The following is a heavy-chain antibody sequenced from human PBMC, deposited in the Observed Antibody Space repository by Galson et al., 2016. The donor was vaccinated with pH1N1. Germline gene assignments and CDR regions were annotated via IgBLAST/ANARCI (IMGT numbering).Heavy chain of an antibody. CDR2: ISGYNGNT. D-gene: IGHD3-10*01. J-gene: IGHJ5*02. CDR3: ARLSGSRWLDP. CDR1: GYMFTRYG. V-gene: IGHV1-18*01. Sequence: QSGAEVKEPGASVKVSCKASGYMFTRYGITWVRQAPGQGLEWMGLISGYNGNTNYAQKLRGRLTMTTDTSTTTAYMELRSLRSDDTAFYYCARLSGSRWLDPWGQGTLVTVSS.